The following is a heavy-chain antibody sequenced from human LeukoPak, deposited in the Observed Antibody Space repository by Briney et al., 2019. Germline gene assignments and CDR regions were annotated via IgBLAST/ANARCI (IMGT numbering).Heavy chain of an antibody. Sequence: SETLSLTCTVSDDSITIYYWSWIRQPPGKGLEWIGYTYYSGSTNYNPSLKSRVTISVDTSKNQFSLKLSSVTAADTAVYYCARDTSSINWNYYFDYWGQGTLVTVSS. D-gene: IGHD1-7*01. CDR1: DDSITIYY. V-gene: IGHV4-59*01. CDR3: ARDTSSINWNYYFDY. J-gene: IGHJ4*02. CDR2: TYYSGST.